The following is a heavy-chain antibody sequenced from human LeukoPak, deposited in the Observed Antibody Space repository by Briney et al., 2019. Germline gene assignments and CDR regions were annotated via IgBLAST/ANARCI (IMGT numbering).Heavy chain of an antibody. CDR1: AYSFTTNW. CDR2: IYPDDFDT. D-gene: IGHD1-1*01. V-gene: IGHV5-51*01. J-gene: IGHJ3*02. CDR3: ARQRPTLQLAGRDAFDI. Sequence: GESLKISCKSSAYSFTTNWIGWVRQMPGKGLGWVGIIYPDDFDTRYSPSFQGQVTISVDKSIRTVYLQWSSLKASDTAMYYCARQRPTLQLAGRDAFDIWGQGTMVIVSS.